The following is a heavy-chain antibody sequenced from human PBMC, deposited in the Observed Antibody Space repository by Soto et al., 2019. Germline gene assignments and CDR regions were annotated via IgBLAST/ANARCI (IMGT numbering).Heavy chain of an antibody. CDR3: TAEFRAGGNGDY. CDR1: GFTFSNAW. D-gene: IGHD1-26*01. CDR2: IKSKTDGATT. Sequence: EVQLVESGGKLVKPGGSLRLSCAASGFTFSNAWMSWVRQGPGQGLEWVGRIKSKTDGATTDYAAPVKGRFTISRDDSNNTLYLQMNSLKTEDTAVYYWTAEFRAGGNGDYWGQGTLVTVSS. J-gene: IGHJ4*02. V-gene: IGHV3-15*01.